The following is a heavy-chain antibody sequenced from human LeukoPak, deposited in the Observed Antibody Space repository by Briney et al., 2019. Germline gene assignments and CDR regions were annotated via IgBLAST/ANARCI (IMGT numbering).Heavy chain of an antibody. CDR2: IIPIFGTA. D-gene: IGHD6-6*01. CDR1: GGTFSSYA. J-gene: IGHJ6*03. V-gene: IGHV1-69*05. Sequence: ASVKVSCKASGGTFSSYAISWVRQAPGQGLEWMGGIIPIFGTANYAQKFQGRVTITTDESTSTAYMELSSLRSEDTAVYYCASLSSSSLNYYYYYMDVWGKGTTVTVSS. CDR3: ASLSSSSLNYYYYYMDV.